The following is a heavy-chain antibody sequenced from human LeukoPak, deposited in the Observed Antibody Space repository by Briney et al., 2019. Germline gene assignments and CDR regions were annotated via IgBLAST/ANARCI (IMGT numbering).Heavy chain of an antibody. CDR2: IYYSGSP. Sequence: SETLSLTCTVSGGSISSSYWSWIRQPPGKGLEWVGYIYYSGSPNYNPSLKSRVTISVDTSKNQFSLKLSSVTAADTAVYYCAREFDPWGQGTLVTVSS. V-gene: IGHV4-59*12. CDR1: GGSISSSY. CDR3: AREFDP. J-gene: IGHJ5*02.